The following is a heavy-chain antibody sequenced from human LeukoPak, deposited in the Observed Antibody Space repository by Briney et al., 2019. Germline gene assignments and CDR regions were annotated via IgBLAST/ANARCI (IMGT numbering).Heavy chain of an antibody. D-gene: IGHD2-2*01. CDR2: INPNSGGT. CDR3: ARGTAGGYCSSTSCPPVHWFDP. V-gene: IGHV1-2*06. Sequence: ASVKVSCKASGYTFTGYYMHWVRQAPGQGLEWMGRINPNSGGTNYAQKFQGRVTMTRDTSISTAYMELSRLRSDDTAVYYCARGTAGGYCSSTSCPPVHWFDPWGQGTLVTVSS. CDR1: GYTFTGYY. J-gene: IGHJ5*02.